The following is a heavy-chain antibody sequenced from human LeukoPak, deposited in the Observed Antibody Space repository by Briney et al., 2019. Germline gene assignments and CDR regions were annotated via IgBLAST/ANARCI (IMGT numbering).Heavy chain of an antibody. Sequence: PGGSLRLSCAASGFTFSNYGMHWVRQAPGKGLEWVAAIWYDGSNKYYADSVKGRFTISRDNSKNTLYLQMNSLRAEDTAVYYCAKDYRGYGDYFDYWGQGTLVTVSS. D-gene: IGHD5-12*01. J-gene: IGHJ4*02. CDR1: GFTFSNYG. V-gene: IGHV3-33*06. CDR3: AKDYRGYGDYFDY. CDR2: IWYDGSNK.